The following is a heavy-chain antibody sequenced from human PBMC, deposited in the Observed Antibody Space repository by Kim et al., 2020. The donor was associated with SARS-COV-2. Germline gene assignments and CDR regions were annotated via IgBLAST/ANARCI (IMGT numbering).Heavy chain of an antibody. CDR2: SYYSGST. J-gene: IGHJ4*02. D-gene: IGHD6-13*01. V-gene: IGHV4-59*01. Sequence: SETLSLTCSVSSDSISSYYCSWIRQLPGKLLEWLGYSYYSGSTDYNPSLKTRVTISWDTSRNQFSLDLTSVTEADTAVYYCARSEGRVSWPQFDYLGQG. CDR3: ARSEGRVSWPQFDY. CDR1: SDSISSYY.